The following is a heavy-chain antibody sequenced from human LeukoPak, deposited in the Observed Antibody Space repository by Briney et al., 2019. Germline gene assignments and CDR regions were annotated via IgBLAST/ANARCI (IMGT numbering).Heavy chain of an antibody. Sequence: ASVKVSCKASGYTFTGYYMHWVRQAPGQGLEWMGWISADTGATDIAQKFQGRVTMTRDTSISAAYMELSRMRSDDTAVYYCTRDHCSYINCYEDYYYGMDVWGQGTTVTVSS. CDR2: ISADTGAT. V-gene: IGHV1-2*02. D-gene: IGHD2-2*01. CDR1: GYTFTGYY. CDR3: TRDHCSYINCYEDYYYGMDV. J-gene: IGHJ6*02.